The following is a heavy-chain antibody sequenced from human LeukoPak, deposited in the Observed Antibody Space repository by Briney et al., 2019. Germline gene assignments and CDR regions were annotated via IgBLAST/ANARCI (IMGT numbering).Heavy chain of an antibody. D-gene: IGHD3-9*01. CDR2: ISSSSNTI. Sequence: GGSLRFSCAASGFTFSIFGMNWVRQAPGQGLEWVSYISSSSNTIYYADSVKGRFTISRDNAKNSLYLQMNSLRDEDTAVYYCASGRGRYFDWFRDAFDIWGQGTMVTVSS. V-gene: IGHV3-48*02. CDR1: GFTFSIFG. CDR3: ASGRGRYFDWFRDAFDI. J-gene: IGHJ3*02.